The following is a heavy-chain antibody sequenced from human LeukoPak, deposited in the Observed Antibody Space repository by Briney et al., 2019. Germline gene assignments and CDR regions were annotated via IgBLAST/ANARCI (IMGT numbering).Heavy chain of an antibody. CDR1: GGSISSYY. Sequence: PSETLSLTCTVSGGSISSYYWSWIRQPPGKGLEWIGYIYYSGSTNYNPSLKSRVTVSVDTSKNQFSLKLSSVTAADTAVYYCASVTPYQRDIVVVPAAIFPGAFDIWGQGTMVTVSS. D-gene: IGHD2-2*02. CDR2: IYYSGST. CDR3: ASVTPYQRDIVVVPAAIFPGAFDI. J-gene: IGHJ3*02. V-gene: IGHV4-59*08.